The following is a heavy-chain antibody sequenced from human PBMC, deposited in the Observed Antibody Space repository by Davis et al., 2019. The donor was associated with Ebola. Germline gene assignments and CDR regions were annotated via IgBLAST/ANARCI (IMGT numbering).Heavy chain of an antibody. Sequence: GESLNISCTGSGYSFTSYWIGWLRQMPGKGLEWMGIIYPGDSDTRYRPSFQGQVTISADKSISTAYLQWSSLTASDTAMYYCARAWVQGTLDYWGQGTLVTVSS. CDR2: IYPGDSDT. V-gene: IGHV5-51*01. CDR3: ARAWVQGTLDY. D-gene: IGHD3-10*01. CDR1: GYSFTSYW. J-gene: IGHJ4*02.